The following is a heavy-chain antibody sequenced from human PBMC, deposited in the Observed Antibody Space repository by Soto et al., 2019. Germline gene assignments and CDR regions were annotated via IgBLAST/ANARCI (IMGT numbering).Heavy chain of an antibody. CDR2: ISGIGTDT. Sequence: EVQLLESGGDLVQPGGSLRLFCAASGFTFSNYAMSWVRQAPGKGLEWVSSISGIGTDTSYADSVKGRFTISRDNSKNTLDLQMNSLRSEDTAVYYCAKLLPRAFDVWGQGTMATVSS. CDR3: AKLLPRAFDV. J-gene: IGHJ3*01. V-gene: IGHV3-23*01. CDR1: GFTFSNYA. D-gene: IGHD2-15*01.